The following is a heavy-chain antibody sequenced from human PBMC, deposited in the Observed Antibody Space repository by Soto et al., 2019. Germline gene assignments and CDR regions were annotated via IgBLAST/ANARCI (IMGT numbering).Heavy chain of an antibody. CDR1: GGSISSYY. CDR2: IYYSGST. J-gene: IGHJ4*02. D-gene: IGHD6-6*01. V-gene: IGHV4-59*08. Sequence: SETLSLTCTVSGGSISSYYWSWIRQPPGKGLEWIGYIYYSGSTNYNPSLKSRVTISVDTSKNQFSLKLSSVTAADTAVYYCARHAERIAARGYFDYWGQGTLVTVSS. CDR3: ARHAERIAARGYFDY.